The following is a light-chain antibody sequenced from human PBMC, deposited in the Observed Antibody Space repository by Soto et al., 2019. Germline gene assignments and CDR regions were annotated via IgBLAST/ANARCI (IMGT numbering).Light chain of an antibody. V-gene: IGKV3-20*01. CDR3: QQYGGVPYT. CDR2: GAS. J-gene: IGKJ2*01. Sequence: EIVLTQSPGTLSLSPGQRVTLSCRASESISRDYLAWYQQRLGQAPRLLIYGASSGATGIPDRFSGSGSGTDFTLTISRLEPEDFAIYYCQQYGGVPYTFGQGIKLEIK. CDR1: ESISRDY.